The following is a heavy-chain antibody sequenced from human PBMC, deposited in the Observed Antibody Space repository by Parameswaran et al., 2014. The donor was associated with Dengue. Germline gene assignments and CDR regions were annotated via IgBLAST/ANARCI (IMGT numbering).Heavy chain of an antibody. D-gene: IGHD3-22*01. CDR2: IYYSGST. CDR3: ARDARKHYYDSSGSNHPFDY. Sequence: PGKGLEWIGYIYYSGSTYYNPSLKSRVTISVDTSKNQFSLKLSSVTAADTAVYYCARDARKHYYDSSGSNHPFDYWGQGTLVTVSS. J-gene: IGHJ4*02. V-gene: IGHV4-31*02.